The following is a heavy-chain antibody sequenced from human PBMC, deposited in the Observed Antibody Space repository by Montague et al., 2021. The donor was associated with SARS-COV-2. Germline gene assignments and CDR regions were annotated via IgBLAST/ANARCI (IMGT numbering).Heavy chain of an antibody. J-gene: IGHJ6*02. CDR3: AKDLWTPQDTAMAYYYGMDV. D-gene: IGHD5-18*01. CDR1: GFTFSSYA. Sequence: SLRLSCAASGFTFSSYAMSWVRQPPGKGLEWVSVIYSGGSSTYYADSVKGRFTISRDNSKNTLYLQMNSLRAEDTAVYYCAKDLWTPQDTAMAYYYGMDVWGQGTTVTVSS. CDR2: IYSGGSST. V-gene: IGHV3-23*03.